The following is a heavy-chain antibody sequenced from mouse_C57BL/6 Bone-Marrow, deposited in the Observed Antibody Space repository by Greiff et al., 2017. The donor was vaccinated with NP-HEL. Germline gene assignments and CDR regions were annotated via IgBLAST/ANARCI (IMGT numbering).Heavy chain of an antibody. V-gene: IGHV1-62-2*01. CDR3: ARHGRRFAWCAY. Sequence: QVQLQQSGAELVKPGASVKLSCKASGYTFTEYTIHWVKPRSGQGLEWVGWFYPGSGSIKYNEKFQDKATLTADKASRTVYMGLSRLTSEDAAVYFCARHGRRFAWCAYWGQGTLVTVSA. CDR2: FYPGSGSI. CDR1: GYTFTEYT. J-gene: IGHJ3*01.